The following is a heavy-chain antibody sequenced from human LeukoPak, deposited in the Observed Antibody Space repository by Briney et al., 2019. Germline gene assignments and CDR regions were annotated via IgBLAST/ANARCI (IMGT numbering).Heavy chain of an antibody. V-gene: IGHV4-4*07. D-gene: IGHD6-19*01. Sequence: SETLSLSCTVSGVSMTYYFWNWIPQPAGAGLQWCGGIHFSGKTNYTTSPQSRVIISVDPSKNQCSLKLSSVTAADTAVYYCARGRGLYSSGWLAGYMDVWGKGTTGTISS. CDR2: IHFSGKT. CDR1: GVSMTYYF. CDR3: ARGRGLYSSGWLAGYMDV. J-gene: IGHJ6*03.